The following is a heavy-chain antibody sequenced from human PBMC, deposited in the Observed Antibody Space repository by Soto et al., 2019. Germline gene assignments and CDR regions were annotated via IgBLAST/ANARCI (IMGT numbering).Heavy chain of an antibody. CDR3: ARAQGIAVAGPGY. V-gene: IGHV1-3*01. J-gene: IGHJ4*02. Sequence: GASVKVSCKASGYTFTSYAMHWVRQAPGQRLEWMGWINAGNGNTKYSQKFQGRVTITRDTSASTAYMELSSLRSEDTAVYYCARAQGIAVAGPGYWGQGTLVTVSS. CDR2: INAGNGNT. D-gene: IGHD6-19*01. CDR1: GYTFTSYA.